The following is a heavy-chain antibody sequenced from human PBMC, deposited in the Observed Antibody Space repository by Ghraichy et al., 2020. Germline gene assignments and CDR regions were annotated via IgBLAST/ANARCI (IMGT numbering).Heavy chain of an antibody. CDR3: AREVPVLGGYFFYYYMDV. Sequence: GGSLRLSCVAPGFSFSTSWMTWVRQAPGKGLEWVANIEQDGNERHYVNSVNGRFIISRDNAKRSLFLQMNSLRAEDTAVYYCAREVPVLGGYFFYYYMDVGGIGTTVTVSS. D-gene: IGHD3-16*01. J-gene: IGHJ6*03. CDR2: IEQDGNER. CDR1: GFSFSTSW. V-gene: IGHV3-7*03.